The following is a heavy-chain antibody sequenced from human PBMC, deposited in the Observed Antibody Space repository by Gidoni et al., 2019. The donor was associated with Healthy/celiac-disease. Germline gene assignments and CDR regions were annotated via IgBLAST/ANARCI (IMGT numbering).Heavy chain of an antibody. Sequence: QVQLPPWGAGLLKPSETLSLTCAVYGGSFSGYYWSWIRQPPGKGLEWIGEINHSGRTNYNPSLKSRVTISVDTSKNQFSLKLSSVTAADTAVYYCARIRVAGTTYYYYGMDVWGQGTTVTVSS. CDR1: GGSFSGYY. J-gene: IGHJ6*02. CDR2: INHSGRT. CDR3: ARIRVAGTTYYYYGMDV. D-gene: IGHD6-19*01. V-gene: IGHV4-34*01.